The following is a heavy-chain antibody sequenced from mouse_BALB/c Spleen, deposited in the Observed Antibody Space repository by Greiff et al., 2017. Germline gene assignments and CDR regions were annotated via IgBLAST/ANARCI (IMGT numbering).Heavy chain of an antibody. J-gene: IGHJ2*01. CDR2: IYPGDGDT. CDR3: ARWGYGNYVS. CDR1: GYAFSSYW. Sequence: QVQLQQSGAELVRPGSSVKISCKASGYAFSSYWMNWVKQRPGQGLEWIGQIYPGDGDTNYNGKFKGKATLTADKSSSTAYMQLSSLTSEDSAVYFCARWGYGNYVSWGQGTTLTVSS. D-gene: IGHD2-1*01. V-gene: IGHV1-80*01.